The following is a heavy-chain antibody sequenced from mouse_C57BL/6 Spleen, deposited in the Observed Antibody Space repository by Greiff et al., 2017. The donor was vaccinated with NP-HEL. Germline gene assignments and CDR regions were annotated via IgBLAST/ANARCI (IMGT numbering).Heavy chain of an antibody. CDR3: ARDGASLDY. Sequence: DVHLVESGPGLVKPSQSLSLTCSVTGYSITSGYYWNWIRQFPGNKLEWMGYISYDGSNNYNPSLKNRISITRDTSKNQFFLKLNSVTTEDTATYYCARDGASLDYWGQGTTLTVSS. J-gene: IGHJ2*01. CDR2: ISYDGSN. V-gene: IGHV3-6*01. CDR1: GYSITSGYY.